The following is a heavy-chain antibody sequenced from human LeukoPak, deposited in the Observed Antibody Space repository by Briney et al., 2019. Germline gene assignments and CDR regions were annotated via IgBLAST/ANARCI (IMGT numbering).Heavy chain of an antibody. CDR2: ISYDGSNK. Sequence: GGSLRLSCAASGFTFSSYAMHWVRQAPGKGLEWVAVISYDGSNKYYADSVKGRFTISRDNSKNTLYLQMNSLRAEDTAVYYCARPLRHVLLWFGELNPWGQGTLVTVSS. J-gene: IGHJ5*02. CDR3: ARPLRHVLLWFGELNP. V-gene: IGHV3-30-3*01. CDR1: GFTFSSYA. D-gene: IGHD3-10*01.